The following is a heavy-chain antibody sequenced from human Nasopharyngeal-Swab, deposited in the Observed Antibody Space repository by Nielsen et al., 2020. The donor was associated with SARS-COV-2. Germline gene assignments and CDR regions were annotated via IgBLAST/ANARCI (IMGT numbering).Heavy chain of an antibody. CDR2: IIPIFGTA. V-gene: IGHV1-69*13. Sequence: SVKVSCKASGGTFSSYAISWVRQAPGQGLEWMGGIIPIFGTANYAQKFQGRVTITADESTSTAYMELSSLRFEDTAVYYCARSRRYSSSWYYWYFDLWGRGTLATVSS. D-gene: IGHD6-13*01. J-gene: IGHJ2*01. CDR1: GGTFSSYA. CDR3: ARSRRYSSSWYYWYFDL.